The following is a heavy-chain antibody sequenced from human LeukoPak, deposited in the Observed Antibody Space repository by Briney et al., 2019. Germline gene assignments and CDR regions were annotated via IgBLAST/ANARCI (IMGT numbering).Heavy chain of an antibody. CDR1: GGSLRSDGYS. CDR2: IYYSGST. Sequence: SETLSLTCAVSGGSLRSDGYSWSWIRQHPGKGLEWIGYIYYSGSTYYNPSLKSRVTISVDTSKNQFSLKLSSVTAADTAVYYCARDTTGTTSGFDYWGQGTLVTVSS. J-gene: IGHJ4*02. D-gene: IGHD1-1*01. CDR3: ARDTTGTTSGFDY. V-gene: IGHV4-31*11.